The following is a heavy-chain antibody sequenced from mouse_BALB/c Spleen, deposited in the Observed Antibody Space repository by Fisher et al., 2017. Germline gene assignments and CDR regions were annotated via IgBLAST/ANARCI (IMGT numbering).Heavy chain of an antibody. V-gene: IGHV1-47*01. J-gene: IGHJ4*01. Sequence: KFKGKAKLTVEKSSSTVYLELSRLTSDDSAVYYCARSRYDNYAMDYWGQGTSVTVSS. CDR3: ARSRYDNYAMDY. D-gene: IGHD2-14*01.